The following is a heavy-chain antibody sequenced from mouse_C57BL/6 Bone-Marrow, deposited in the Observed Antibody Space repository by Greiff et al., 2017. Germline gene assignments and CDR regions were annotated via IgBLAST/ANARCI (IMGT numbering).Heavy chain of an antibody. CDR2: IYWDDDK. V-gene: IGHV8-12*01. Sequence: QVTLKVCGPGILQSSQTLSLTCSFSGFSLSTSGMGVSWIRQPSGKGLEWLAHIYWDDDKRYNPSLKSRLTISKDTSRNQVFLKITSVDTADTATYYCARKRGVTTVVATYWYFDVWGTGTTVTVSS. D-gene: IGHD1-1*01. CDR3: ARKRGVTTVVATYWYFDV. CDR1: GFSLSTSGMG. J-gene: IGHJ1*03.